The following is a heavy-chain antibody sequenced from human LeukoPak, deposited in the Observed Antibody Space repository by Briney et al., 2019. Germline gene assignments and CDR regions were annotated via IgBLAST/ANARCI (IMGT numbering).Heavy chain of an antibody. V-gene: IGHV3-23*01. CDR3: AKESPVFDY. J-gene: IGHJ4*02. CDR1: GFTFISYA. CDR2: ISGSGGST. Sequence: GGSLRLSCAASGFTFISYAMSWVRQAPGKGLEWVSVISGSGGSTHYADSAKGRFTISRDNSKNTLYLRMSSLRAEDTAVYYCAKESPVFDYWGQGTLVTVSS.